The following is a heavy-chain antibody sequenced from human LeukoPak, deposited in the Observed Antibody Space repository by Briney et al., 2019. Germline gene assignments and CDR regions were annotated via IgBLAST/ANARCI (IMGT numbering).Heavy chain of an antibody. Sequence: GGFLRLSCAASGFTFSSYAMSWVRQAPGKGLEWVSVIYSGGSTYYADSVKGRFTISRDNSKNTLYLQMNSLRAEDTAVYYCARVYDGSGSHTLDYWGQGTLVTVSS. J-gene: IGHJ4*02. CDR3: ARVYDGSGSHTLDY. V-gene: IGHV3-53*01. CDR1: GFTFSSYA. CDR2: IYSGGST. D-gene: IGHD3-10*01.